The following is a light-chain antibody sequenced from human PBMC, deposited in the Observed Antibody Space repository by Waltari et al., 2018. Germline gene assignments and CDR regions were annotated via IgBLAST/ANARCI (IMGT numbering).Light chain of an antibody. V-gene: IGLV7-43*01. CDR2: GGY. J-gene: IGLJ3*02. CDR1: TGAVTSNYD. Sequence: QTVVTQEPSLTVSPGGTVTLTCASSTGAVTSNYDPHWFQQKPGQAPRPLISGGYNKYPWTPGRISGSLLGGKAALTLSGVQPEDEADYYCLLSSGGAWVFGGGTKLTVL. CDR3: LLSSGGAWV.